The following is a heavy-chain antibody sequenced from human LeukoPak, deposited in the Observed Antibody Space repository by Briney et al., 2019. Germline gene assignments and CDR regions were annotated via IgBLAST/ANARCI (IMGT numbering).Heavy chain of an antibody. CDR1: GFTFSTFA. CDR2: ISGSGGST. D-gene: IGHD2-15*01. J-gene: IGHJ4*02. CDR3: AARLGEVAVPFDY. V-gene: IGHV3-23*01. Sequence: GGSLRLSCAASGFTFSTFAMTWVRLAPGKGLEWVSLISGSGGSTYYADSVNGRFTISRDNSKNTLYLQMHSLRAEDTAVYYCAARLGEVAVPFDYWGQGTLVTVSS.